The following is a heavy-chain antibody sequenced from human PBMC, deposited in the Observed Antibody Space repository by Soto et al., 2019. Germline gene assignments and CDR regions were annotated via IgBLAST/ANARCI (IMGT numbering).Heavy chain of an antibody. Sequence: LSLTCTVSVGSISSSNYYWAWIRQPPWKGLEWIGNIYYTESTYYNPALKSRVTISVDTSKNQVSLKLFSVTAADTAVYYCVSAAKWELLFDYWGQGTLVTVAS. V-gene: IGHV4-39*01. CDR1: VGSISSSNYY. CDR2: IYYTEST. CDR3: VSAAKWELLFDY. D-gene: IGHD1-26*01. J-gene: IGHJ4*02.